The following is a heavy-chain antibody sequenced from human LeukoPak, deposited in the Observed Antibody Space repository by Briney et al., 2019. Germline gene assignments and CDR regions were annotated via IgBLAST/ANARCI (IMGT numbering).Heavy chain of an antibody. CDR1: GYSFTPIG. CDR3: TRGSSGRREN. CDR2: MNPNSGNT. V-gene: IGHV1-8*01. Sequence: ASVKVSCKASGYSFTPIGINWVRQATGQGLEWMGWMNPNSGNTGYGQSFQGRITMTRDISIGTAYMELSNLTSEDTAIYYCTRGSSGRRENWGQGTLVTVSA. D-gene: IGHD6-19*01. J-gene: IGHJ4*02.